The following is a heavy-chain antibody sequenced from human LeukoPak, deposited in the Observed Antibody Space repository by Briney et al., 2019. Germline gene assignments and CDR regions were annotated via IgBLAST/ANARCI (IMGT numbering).Heavy chain of an antibody. CDR2: IWYDGSNK. D-gene: IGHD3-3*01. CDR3: ARDSFLEWSPSPSFGAFDI. V-gene: IGHV3-33*01. CDR1: GFTFSSYG. J-gene: IGHJ3*02. Sequence: GRSLRLSGAASGFTFSSYGMHWVRQAPGKGLEWVAVIWYDGSNKYYADSVKGRFTISRDNSKNTLYLQMNSLRAEDTAVYYCARDSFLEWSPSPSFGAFDIWGQGTMVTVSS.